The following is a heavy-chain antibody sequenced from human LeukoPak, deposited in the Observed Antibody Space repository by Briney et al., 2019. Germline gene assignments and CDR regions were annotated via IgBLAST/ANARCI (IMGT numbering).Heavy chain of an antibody. CDR1: GYTFTGYY. V-gene: IGHV1-2*02. D-gene: IGHD5-18*01. Sequence: ASVKVSCKASGYTFTGYYMHWVRQAPGQGLEWMGWINPNSGGTNYAQKFQGRVTMTRDTSISTAYMELSRLRSDDTAVYYCARELDTAMVRAVEEDAFDIWDQGTMVTVSS. J-gene: IGHJ3*02. CDR3: ARELDTAMVRAVEEDAFDI. CDR2: INPNSGGT.